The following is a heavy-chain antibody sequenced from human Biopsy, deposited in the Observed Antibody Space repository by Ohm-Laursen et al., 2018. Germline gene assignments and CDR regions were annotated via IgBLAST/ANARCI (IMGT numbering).Heavy chain of an antibody. CDR3: ARNTGWYGDLYYFDY. CDR2: INPSGSTT. Sequence: SSVKVSCKASGYSFTSYYMHWVRQAPGQGLEWMGMINPSGSTTSYPQIFQGRVTMTRDTSKSTVYMELSSLRSADTAVYFCARNTGWYGDLYYFDYWGQGTLVTVPS. CDR1: GYSFTSYY. J-gene: IGHJ4*02. D-gene: IGHD6-19*01. V-gene: IGHV1-46*01.